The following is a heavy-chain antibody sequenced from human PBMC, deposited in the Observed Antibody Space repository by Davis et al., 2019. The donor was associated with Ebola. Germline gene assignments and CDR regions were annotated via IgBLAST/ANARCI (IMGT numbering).Heavy chain of an antibody. J-gene: IGHJ4*02. CDR1: GFTFSSYG. V-gene: IGHV3-30*03. CDR2: ISHDGSNK. D-gene: IGHD3-16*01. CDR3: VGVDY. Sequence: PGGSLRLSCAASGFTFSSYGMHWVRQAPGKGLEWVAIISHDGSNKYYADSVKGRFTISRDNSKNTLYLQMNSLRPEDTAVYYCVGVDYWGQGTMVTVSS.